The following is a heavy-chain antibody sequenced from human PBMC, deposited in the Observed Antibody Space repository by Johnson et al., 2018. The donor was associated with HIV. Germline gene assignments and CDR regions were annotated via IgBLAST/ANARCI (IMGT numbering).Heavy chain of an antibody. CDR1: GFSVSSKY. CDR3: AKDGRDDLRAFDI. D-gene: IGHD5-24*01. CDR2: IYSGGST. V-gene: IGHV3-66*02. J-gene: IGHJ3*02. Sequence: VQLVESGGGLVQPGGSLRLSCAASGFSVSSKYMSWVRQAPGKGLEWVSVIYSGGSTYYADSVKGRFTVSRDNSKNTLYLQMNGLGPEDTAVYYCAKDGRDDLRAFDIWGQGTMVTVSS.